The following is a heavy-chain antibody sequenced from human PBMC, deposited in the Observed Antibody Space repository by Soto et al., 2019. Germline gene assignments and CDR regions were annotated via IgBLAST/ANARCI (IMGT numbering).Heavy chain of an antibody. V-gene: IGHV3-74*01. CDR1: GFSLSTYW. CDR3: ASTDYADF. Sequence: EVHLVESGGGLVQPGGSLRLSCAASGFSLSTYWMHWVRQTPGKGLVWVSRIKGDGSIPTYADSVKGRFTISRDSAKNTLYLQMNSLRVDDTAVYYCASTDYADFWGQGTLVTVSS. CDR2: IKGDGSIP. J-gene: IGHJ4*02.